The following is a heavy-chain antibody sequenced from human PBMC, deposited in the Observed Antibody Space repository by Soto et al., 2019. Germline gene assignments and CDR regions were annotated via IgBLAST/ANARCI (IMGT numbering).Heavy chain of an antibody. CDR3: ARSSSYYFSDDY. CDR1: GYTFTSYA. D-gene: IGHD3-22*01. Sequence: QVQLVQSGAEEKKPGASVKVSCKASGYTFTSYAMHWVRQAPGQRLEWMGWINAGNGNTKYSQEFQGRVTITRDTSASTAYMGLNSLRSEDTAVYYCARSSSYYFSDDYWGQGTLVTVSS. J-gene: IGHJ4*02. CDR2: INAGNGNT. V-gene: IGHV1-3*05.